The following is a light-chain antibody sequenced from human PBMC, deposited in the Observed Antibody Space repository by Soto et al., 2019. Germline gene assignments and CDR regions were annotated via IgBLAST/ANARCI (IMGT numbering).Light chain of an antibody. Sequence: QTVVTQEPSFSVSPGGTVTLTCGLSSGSVSTNYYPSWYQQTPGQAPRTLVHSSNTRSSGVPDRFSGSILGNKAALTITGAQAEDEADYYCALYLGSGIWVFGGGTKLTVL. CDR1: SGSVSTNYY. CDR3: ALYLGSGIWV. CDR2: SSN. V-gene: IGLV8-61*01. J-gene: IGLJ3*02.